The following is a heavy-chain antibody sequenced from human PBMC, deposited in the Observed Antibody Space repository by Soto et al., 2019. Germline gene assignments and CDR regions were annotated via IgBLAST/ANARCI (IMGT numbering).Heavy chain of an antibody. CDR3: ASATVVAGTFDF. CDR2: ISSGSSNI. CDR1: GFAFRSYN. Sequence: EVQLVESGGGLVKPGGSLTLSCAGSGFAFRSYNMNWVRQPPGKGLEWVASISSGSSNIYYPDSVKGRFTISRDNAKDSLYLQMDSLRAEDSAVYYCASATVVAGTFDFWGQGTLLTVSS. D-gene: IGHD2-15*01. J-gene: IGHJ4*02. V-gene: IGHV3-21*01.